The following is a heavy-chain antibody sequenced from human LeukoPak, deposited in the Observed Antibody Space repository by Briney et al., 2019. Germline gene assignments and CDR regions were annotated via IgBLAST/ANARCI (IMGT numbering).Heavy chain of an antibody. CDR2: ISYDGSNK. V-gene: IGHV3-30*04. Sequence: QTGGSLRLSCAASGFTFSSYAMHWVRQAPGKGLEWVAVISYDGSNKYYADSVKGRFTISRDNSKNTLYLQMNSLRAEDTAVYYCARGGGYCSGGSCYDGSPTKYFDYWGQGTLVTVSS. D-gene: IGHD2-15*01. J-gene: IGHJ4*02. CDR1: GFTFSSYA. CDR3: ARGGGYCSGGSCYDGSPTKYFDY.